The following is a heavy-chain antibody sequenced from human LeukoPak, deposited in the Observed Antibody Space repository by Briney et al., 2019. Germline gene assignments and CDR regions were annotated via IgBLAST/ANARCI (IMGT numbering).Heavy chain of an antibody. V-gene: IGHV3-74*01. J-gene: IGHJ4*02. Sequence: GGSLRLSCAASGFTFSSSWMNWVRQAPGKGLVWVSRINTDGSDTAYADSVQGRFTISRDNAKNTLYLQMNSLKNEDTAVYYCAKDRVWNSLDSWGQGTLVTVSS. CDR3: AKDRVWNSLDS. CDR2: INTDGSDT. CDR1: GFTFSSSW. D-gene: IGHD1-7*01.